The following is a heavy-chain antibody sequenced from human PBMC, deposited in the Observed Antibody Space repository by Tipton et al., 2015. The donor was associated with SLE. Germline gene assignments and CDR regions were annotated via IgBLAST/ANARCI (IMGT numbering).Heavy chain of an antibody. CDR1: GYTFTSYY. CDR3: VRDIVATVGGWYFEL. CDR2: INPSGGST. D-gene: IGHD5-12*01. Sequence: QVQLVQSGAEVKKPGASVKVSCKASGYTFTSYYMHWVRQAPGQGLGWMGIINPSGGSTSYAQKFQGRVTMTRDTSTSSVYMELSSLRSEDTAVYYCVRDIVATVGGWYFELWGRGTVVTVFS. V-gene: IGHV1-46*01. J-gene: IGHJ2*01.